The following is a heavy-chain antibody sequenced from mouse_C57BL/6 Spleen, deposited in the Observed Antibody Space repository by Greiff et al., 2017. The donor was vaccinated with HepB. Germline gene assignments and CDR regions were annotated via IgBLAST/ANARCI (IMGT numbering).Heavy chain of an antibody. V-gene: IGHV3-6*01. J-gene: IGHJ3*01. D-gene: IGHD3-1*01. CDR3: ARARGLWRFAY. CDR1: GYSITSGYY. CDR2: ISYDGSN. Sequence: VQLKESGPGLVKPSQSLSLTCSVTGYSITSGYYWNWIRQFPGNKLEWMGYISYDGSNNYNPSLKNRISITRDTSKNQFFLKLNSVTTEDTATYYCARARGLWRFAYWGQGTLVTVSA.